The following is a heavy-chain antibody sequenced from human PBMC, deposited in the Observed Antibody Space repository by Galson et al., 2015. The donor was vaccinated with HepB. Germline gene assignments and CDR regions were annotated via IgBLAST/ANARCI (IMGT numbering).Heavy chain of an antibody. Sequence: LSLTCTVSGGSISSNHYSWGWIRQPPGKGLEWIGTFQYSGNTYYNPSLPSRVTISVDTSKDQFSLKLSSVTASDTSVYYCARLTIAAYFDYWGQGTPVTVSS. CDR1: GGSISSNHYS. D-gene: IGHD3-10*01. J-gene: IGHJ4*02. CDR2: FQYSGNT. CDR3: ARLTIAAYFDY. V-gene: IGHV4-39*01.